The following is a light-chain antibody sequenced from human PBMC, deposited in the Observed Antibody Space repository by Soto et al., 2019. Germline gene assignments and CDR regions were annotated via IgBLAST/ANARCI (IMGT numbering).Light chain of an antibody. Sequence: EIVWRQYPATLPLSPGERATLSCRASQSVSSYLAWYQQKPGQAPRLLIYGASTRATGIPGRFSGSGSGTEFTLTSSSLQAEDYAVYCCQQYNNWWTFGQGTKVDIK. J-gene: IGKJ1*01. CDR2: GAS. CDR1: QSVSSY. CDR3: QQYNNWWT. V-gene: IGKV3-15*01.